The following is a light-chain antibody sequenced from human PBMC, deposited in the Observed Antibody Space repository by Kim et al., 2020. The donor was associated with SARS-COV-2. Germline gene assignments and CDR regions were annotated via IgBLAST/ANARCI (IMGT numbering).Light chain of an antibody. J-gene: IGLJ3*02. CDR1: SGSIDSNY. CDR2: EDK. CDR3: QSYDSTNWL. Sequence: GQTVTIACIRNSGSIDSNYVQWYQQRPGSAPVTVIYEDKQRPSGVPDRFSGSIDTSSNSASLTISGLRAEDEADYYCQSYDSTNWLFGGGTQLTVL. V-gene: IGLV6-57*03.